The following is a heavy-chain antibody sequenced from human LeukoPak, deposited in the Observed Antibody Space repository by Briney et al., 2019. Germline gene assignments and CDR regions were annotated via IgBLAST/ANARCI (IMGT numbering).Heavy chain of an antibody. V-gene: IGHV1-18*01. CDR1: GYTFNSHG. D-gene: IGHD3-10*01. J-gene: IGHJ6*03. CDR3: ARGGSGSYYHYYYYMDV. CDR2: ISAYNGNT. Sequence: ASVKVSCKASGYTFNSHGISWVRQAPGQGLEWVGWISAYNGNTNYAQKLQGRVTMTTDTSTSTAYMELRSLRSDDTAVYYCARGGSGSYYHYYYYMDVWGKGTTVTISS.